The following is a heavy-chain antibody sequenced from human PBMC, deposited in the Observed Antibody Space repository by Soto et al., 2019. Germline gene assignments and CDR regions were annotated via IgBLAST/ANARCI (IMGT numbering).Heavy chain of an antibody. V-gene: IGHV4-4*02. Sequence: SETLSLTCAVSGGSISSSNWWIWVRQPPGKGLEWIGEIYHSGSTNYNPSLKSRVTISVDKSKNQFSLKLNSVTAADTAVYYCARDNHHDHTGYKYWGQGTLVTVSS. D-gene: IGHD3-9*01. CDR2: IYHSGST. CDR1: GGSISSSNW. J-gene: IGHJ4*02. CDR3: ARDNHHDHTGYKY.